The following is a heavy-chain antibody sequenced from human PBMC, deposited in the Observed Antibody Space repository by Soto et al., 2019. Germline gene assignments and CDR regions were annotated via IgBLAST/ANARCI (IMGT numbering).Heavy chain of an antibody. V-gene: IGHV3-23*01. CDR3: VLPSGGCGSDVCYAALFDY. CDR2: ISGSGGST. CDR1: GFAFSSRA. Sequence: EVQLLESGGGLVQPGGSLRLSCAASGFAFSSRAMGWVRQVPGMGPEWVSGISGSGGSTYYADSVKGRFTISRDNSKDTLYLQVNSLRAEDTAVYYCVLPSGGCGSDVCYAALFDYWGQGALVTVSS. D-gene: IGHD2-21*02. J-gene: IGHJ4*02.